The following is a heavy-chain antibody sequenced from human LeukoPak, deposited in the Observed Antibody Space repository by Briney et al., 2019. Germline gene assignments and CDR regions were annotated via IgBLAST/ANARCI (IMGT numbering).Heavy chain of an antibody. J-gene: IGHJ4*02. V-gene: IGHV1-2*02. CDR2: INPNSGGT. Sequence: ASVKVSCKASGYTFTGYYMYWVRQAPGQGLEWMGWINPNSGGTNYAQKFQGRVTMTRDTSISTAYMELSRLRSDDTAVYYCARSDDSSGYFDYWGQGTLVTVSS. D-gene: IGHD3-22*01. CDR3: ARSDDSSGYFDY. CDR1: GYTFTGYY.